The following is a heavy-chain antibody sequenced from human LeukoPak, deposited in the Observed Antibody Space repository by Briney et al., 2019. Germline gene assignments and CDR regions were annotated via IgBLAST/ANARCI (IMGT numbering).Heavy chain of an antibody. CDR1: GYTFTGYY. V-gene: IGHV1-2*02. J-gene: IGHJ5*02. CDR3: ARDQYYCSSTSCYITWFDP. D-gene: IGHD2-2*02. CDR2: INPNSGGT. Sequence: ASVKVPCKASGYTFTGYYMHWVRQAPGQGLEWMGWINPNSGGTNYAQKFQGRVTMTRDTSISTAYMELSRLRSDDTAVYYCARDQYYCSSTSCYITWFDPWGQGTLVTVSS.